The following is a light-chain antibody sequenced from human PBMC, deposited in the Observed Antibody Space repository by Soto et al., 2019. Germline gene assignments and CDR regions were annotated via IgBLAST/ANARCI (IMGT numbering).Light chain of an antibody. CDR2: AAS. V-gene: IGKV1-27*01. J-gene: IGKJ1*01. Sequence: DIQMTQSPSSLSASVGDRVTITWRASQDISNYLAWYQQKPGKVPKLLIYAASTLQSGVPSRFSGSGSGTDFTLTISSLQPEDVATYYCQKYNSASETFGQGTKVEIK. CDR1: QDISNY. CDR3: QKYNSASET.